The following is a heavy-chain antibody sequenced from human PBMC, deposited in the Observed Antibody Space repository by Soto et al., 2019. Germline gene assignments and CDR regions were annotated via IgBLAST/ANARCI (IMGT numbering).Heavy chain of an antibody. Sequence: EVQLVESGGGLVQPGRSLRLSCAASGFTFDDYAMHWVRQAPGKGLEWVSGISWNSGSIGYADSVKGRFTISRDNAKNSLYLQMNSLRAEDTALYYCANSALGRQWLVKGGAFDIWGQGTMVTVSS. D-gene: IGHD6-19*01. CDR2: ISWNSGSI. CDR1: GFTFDDYA. CDR3: ANSALGRQWLVKGGAFDI. V-gene: IGHV3-9*01. J-gene: IGHJ3*02.